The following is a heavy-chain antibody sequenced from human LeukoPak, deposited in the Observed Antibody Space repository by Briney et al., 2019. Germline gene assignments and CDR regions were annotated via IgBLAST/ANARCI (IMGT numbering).Heavy chain of an antibody. Sequence: GGSLRLSCAASGFTVSSNYTSWVRQAPGKGLEWVSVIYSGGSTYYADSVKGRFTISRDNSKNTLYLQMNSLRAEDTAVYYCARDWPHYYYYGMDVWGQGTTVTVSS. J-gene: IGHJ6*02. CDR2: IYSGGST. V-gene: IGHV3-53*01. CDR3: ARDWPHYYYYGMDV. CDR1: GFTVSSNY.